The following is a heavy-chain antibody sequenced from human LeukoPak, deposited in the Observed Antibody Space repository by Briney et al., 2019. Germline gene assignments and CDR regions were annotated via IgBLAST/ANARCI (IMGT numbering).Heavy chain of an antibody. CDR2: INPSGGST. Sequence: ASVKVSCKASGYTFTSYYMHWVRPAPGQGLEWMGIINPSGGSTSYAQKFQGRVTMTRDTSTSTVYMELSSLRSEDTAVYYCARGGPDYYDSSGYYDYWGQGTLVTVSS. CDR1: GYTFTSYY. V-gene: IGHV1-46*01. J-gene: IGHJ4*02. D-gene: IGHD3-22*01. CDR3: ARGGPDYYDSSGYYDY.